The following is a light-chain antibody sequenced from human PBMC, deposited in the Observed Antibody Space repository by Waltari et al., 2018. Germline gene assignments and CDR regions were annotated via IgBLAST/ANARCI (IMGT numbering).Light chain of an antibody. J-gene: IGLJ1*01. CDR2: QDS. Sequence: SYELTQPPSVSVSPGQTASITCSGDNLEDRYAFWYQHRPGQSPVLVIFQDSKRPSGIPGRFSGSSSGNTATLTISGSQPMDEADYYCQAWHGDTGYVFGAGTRVTVL. V-gene: IGLV3-1*01. CDR1: NLEDRY. CDR3: QAWHGDTGYV.